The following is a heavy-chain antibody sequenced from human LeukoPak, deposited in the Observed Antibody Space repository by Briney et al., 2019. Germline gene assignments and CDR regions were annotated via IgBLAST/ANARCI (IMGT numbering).Heavy chain of an antibody. D-gene: IGHD1-26*01. J-gene: IGHJ4*02. Sequence: ASVKVSCKASGYTFTGYYMHWVRQAPGQGLEWMGWINPNSGGTNYAQKFQGRVTMTRDTSISTAYMELSRLRSDDTAVYYCARDPTSGSYFPYFDYWGQGTLVTVSS. V-gene: IGHV1-2*02. CDR2: INPNSGGT. CDR3: ARDPTSGSYFPYFDY. CDR1: GYTFTGYY.